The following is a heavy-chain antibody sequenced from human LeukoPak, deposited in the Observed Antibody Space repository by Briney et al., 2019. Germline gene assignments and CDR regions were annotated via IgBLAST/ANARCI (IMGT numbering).Heavy chain of an antibody. CDR2: LRSKANSYAT. D-gene: IGHD3-10*01. CDR1: GFTFSGSA. J-gene: IGHJ4*02. V-gene: IGHV3-73*01. CDR3: TRHLLLGSLNYYFDY. Sequence: GGSLRLSCAASGFTFSGSAMHWVRQASGKGLGGVGRLRSKANSYATAYAASVKGRFTISRDDSKNTAYLQMNSLKTEDTAVYYCTRHLLLGSLNYYFDYWGQGTLVTVSS.